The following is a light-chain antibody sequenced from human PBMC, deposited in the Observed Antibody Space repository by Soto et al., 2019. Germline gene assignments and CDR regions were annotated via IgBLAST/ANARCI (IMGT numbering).Light chain of an antibody. CDR2: GAS. CDR1: QSISINY. J-gene: IGKJ5*01. V-gene: IGKV3-20*01. CDR3: QQYGSSLKIT. Sequence: EIVLTQSPGTLSLSPGERATLSCRASQSISINYLAWYQQKGGQAPRLLIYGASSRATGIPDRFSGSGSGTDFTLTISRLEAEDFAVYYCQQYGSSLKITFGQGTRLEI.